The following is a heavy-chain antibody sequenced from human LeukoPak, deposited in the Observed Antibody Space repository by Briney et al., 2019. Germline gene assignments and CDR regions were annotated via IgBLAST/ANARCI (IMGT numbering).Heavy chain of an antibody. V-gene: IGHV3-48*03. D-gene: IGHD2-15*01. J-gene: IGHJ4*02. CDR3: ARSTLGYCSGGSCYGDGDY. CDR2: ISSSGSTI. CDR1: GFTFSSYE. Sequence: GGSLRLSCAASGFTFSSYEMNWVRQAPGKGLEWVSYISSSGSTIYYADSVKGRFTISRDNAKNSLYLQMNSLRAEDTAVYYCARSTLGYCSGGSCYGDGDYWGQGTLVTVSS.